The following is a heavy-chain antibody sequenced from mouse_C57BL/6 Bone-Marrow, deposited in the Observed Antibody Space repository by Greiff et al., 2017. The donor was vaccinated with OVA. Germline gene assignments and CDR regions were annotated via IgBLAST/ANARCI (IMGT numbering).Heavy chain of an antibody. Sequence: QVQLPQPGAELVKPGASVKLSCTASGYTFTSYWMQWVQQRPGQGLEWIGEIDPSDSYTTYTQKFKGKATLTVDTSSSTAYMQLSSLTSEDSAVYYCARGLLGVDWGQGTTLTVSS. CDR1: GYTFTSYW. CDR3: ARGLLGVD. V-gene: IGHV1-50*01. D-gene: IGHD3-3*01. CDR2: IDPSDSYT. J-gene: IGHJ2*01.